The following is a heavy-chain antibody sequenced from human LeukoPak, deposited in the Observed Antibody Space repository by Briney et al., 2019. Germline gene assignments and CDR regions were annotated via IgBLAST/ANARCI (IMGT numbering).Heavy chain of an antibody. V-gene: IGHV1-2*02. J-gene: IGHJ4*02. CDR3: ARDRTYGSRGSYCLVY. D-gene: IGHD1-26*01. CDR2: INPNSGGT. Sequence: ASVKVSCKASGYTFTGYYMNWVRQAPGQGLEWMGWINPNSGGTNYAQKFQGRVTMTRDTSISTAYMELSRLRSDDTAVYYCARDRTYGSRGSYCLVYWGQGTLVTVSS. CDR1: GYTFTGYY.